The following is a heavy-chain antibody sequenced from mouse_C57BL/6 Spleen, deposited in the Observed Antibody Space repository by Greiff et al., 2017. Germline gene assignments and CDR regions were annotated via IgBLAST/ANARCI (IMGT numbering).Heavy chain of an antibody. J-gene: IGHJ3*01. CDR3: ARGGSDYDGASWFAY. CDR2: IYPRDGST. D-gene: IGHD2-4*01. CDR1: GYTFTSYD. V-gene: IGHV1-85*01. Sequence: VQLQQSGPELVKPGASVKLSCKASGYTFTSYDINWVKQRPGQGLEWIGWIYPRDGSTKYNEKFKGKATLTVDTSSSTAYMELHSLTSEDSAVYFCARGGSDYDGASWFAYWGQGTLVTVSA.